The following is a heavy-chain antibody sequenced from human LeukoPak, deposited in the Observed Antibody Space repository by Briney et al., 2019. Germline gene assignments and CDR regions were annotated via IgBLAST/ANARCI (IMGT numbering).Heavy chain of an antibody. J-gene: IGHJ4*02. CDR2: IRSKAYGGTT. V-gene: IGHV3-49*03. D-gene: IGHD4-17*01. CDR1: GFTFGDYA. Sequence: GGSLRLSCTASGFTFGDYAMSWFRLAPGKGLEWVGFIRSKAYGGTTEYAASVKGRFTISRDDSKSIAYLQMNSLKTEDTAVYYCTRDLPSTVTYYFDYWGQGTLVTVSS. CDR3: TRDLPSTVTYYFDY.